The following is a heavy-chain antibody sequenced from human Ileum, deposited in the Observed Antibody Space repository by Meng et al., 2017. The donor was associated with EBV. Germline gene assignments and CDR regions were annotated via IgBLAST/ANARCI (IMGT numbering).Heavy chain of an antibody. CDR2: TYRRSRWYY. J-gene: IGHJ5*02. V-gene: IGHV6-1*01. CDR3: ATSRIAKFDR. Sequence: RLQGCGPELVQSSQSLSPSCGISGDSVASDKTAWNWIRQSPSGGLEWLGRTYRRSRWYYDYALSVKSRIYISPDTSKNQVSLQLNSVTDEDTGIYYCATSRIAKFDRWGQGTLVTVSS. CDR1: GDSVASDKTA.